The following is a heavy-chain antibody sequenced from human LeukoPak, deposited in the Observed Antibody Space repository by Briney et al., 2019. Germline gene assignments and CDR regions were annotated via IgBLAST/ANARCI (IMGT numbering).Heavy chain of an antibody. CDR2: INWNGGST. CDR1: GFTFDDYG. V-gene: IGHV3-20*04. D-gene: IGHD5-12*01. CDR3: ASCGGWWEATGGYSGYDLSTPGCYMDV. J-gene: IGHJ6*03. Sequence: GGSLRLSCAASGFTFDDYGMSWVRQAPGKGLEWVSGINWNGGSTGYADSVKGRFTISRGNAKNSLYLQMNSLRAEGTALYYCASCGGWWEATGGYSGYDLSTPGCYMDVWGKGTTVTVSS.